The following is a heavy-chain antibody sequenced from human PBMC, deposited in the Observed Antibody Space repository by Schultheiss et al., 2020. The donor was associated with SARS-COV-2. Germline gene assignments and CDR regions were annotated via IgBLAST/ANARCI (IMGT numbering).Heavy chain of an antibody. V-gene: IGHV4-59*01. CDR2: INHSGST. D-gene: IGHD3-3*01. Sequence: SETLSLTCTVSGGSISSYYWSWIRQPAGKGLEWIGEINHSGSTNYNPSLKSRVTISVDTSKKQISLRLRSVTAADTAVYYCAREGRFLEWLLSNSYYYYMDVWGKGTTVTVSS. CDR1: GGSISSYY. J-gene: IGHJ6*03. CDR3: AREGRFLEWLLSNSYYYYMDV.